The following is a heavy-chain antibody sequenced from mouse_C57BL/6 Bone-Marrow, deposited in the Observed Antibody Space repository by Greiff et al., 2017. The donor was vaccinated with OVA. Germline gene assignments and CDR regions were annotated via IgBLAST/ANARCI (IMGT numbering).Heavy chain of an antibody. J-gene: IGHJ3*01. CDR1: GFNIKDDY. CDR3: TPRGPWFAY. CDR2: IDPENGDT. V-gene: IGHV14-4*01. Sequence: EVQRVESGAELVRPGASVKLSCTASGFNIKDDYMHWVKQRPEQGLEWIGWIDPENGDTEYASKFQGKATITADTYSNTAYLQLSSLTSEDTAVYYCTPRGPWFAYWGQGTLVTVSA.